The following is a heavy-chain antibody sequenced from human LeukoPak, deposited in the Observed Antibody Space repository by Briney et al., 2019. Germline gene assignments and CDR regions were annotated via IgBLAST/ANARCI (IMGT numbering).Heavy chain of an antibody. Sequence: PSETLSLTCAVYGGSFSGYYWSWIRQPPGKGLEWIGEINHSGSTDYNPSLKSRVAISVDTSKNQFSLELSSVTAADTAVYYCARGRYSSGWYVSWGQGTLVTVSS. CDR1: GGSFSGYY. J-gene: IGHJ5*02. CDR2: INHSGST. V-gene: IGHV4-34*01. CDR3: ARGRYSSGWYVS. D-gene: IGHD6-19*01.